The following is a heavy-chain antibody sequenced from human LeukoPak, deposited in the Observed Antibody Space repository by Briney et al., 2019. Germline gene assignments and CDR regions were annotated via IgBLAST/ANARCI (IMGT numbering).Heavy chain of an antibody. CDR1: GGSISRHY. CDR2: ISYSGST. J-gene: IGHJ3*02. CDR3: ARLLNNDNAGDPDTFDM. D-gene: IGHD4-17*01. Sequence: SETLSLTCSVPGGSISRHYWSWIRQPPGKGLEWIGYISYSGSTRYNPSFQSRVTISMEMSKTHFSLKLTSVTAADTAVYYCARLLNNDNAGDPDTFDMWGPGTMVTVSS. V-gene: IGHV4-59*08.